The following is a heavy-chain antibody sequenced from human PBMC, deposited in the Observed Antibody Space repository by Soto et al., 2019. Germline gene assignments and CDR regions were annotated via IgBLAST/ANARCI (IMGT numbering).Heavy chain of an antibody. CDR3: AHLTTGGFYFDY. V-gene: IGHV2-5*02. CDR1: GFSLRNSGVG. Sequence: QITLKESGPPLVKPTQTLTLTCTFSGFSLRNSGVGVGWIRQPPGKALEWLALIYWDDDKRYSQSLKSRLTITKDTSKNQVVLTMTNMDPVDTATYYCAHLTTGGFYFDYWGQGTLVTVSS. D-gene: IGHD4-17*01. CDR2: IYWDDDK. J-gene: IGHJ4*02.